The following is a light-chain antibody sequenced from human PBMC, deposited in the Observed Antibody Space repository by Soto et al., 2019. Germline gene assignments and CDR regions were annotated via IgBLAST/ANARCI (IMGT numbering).Light chain of an antibody. Sequence: DIQMTQSHSTLSGSVGDRVTITCRASQTISSWLAWYQQKPGKAPKLLIYKASTLKSGVPSRFSGSGSETEFTLTISSLQPDDFATYYCQHYNSYSEAFGQGTNVDIK. CDR1: QTISSW. CDR2: KAS. J-gene: IGKJ1*01. CDR3: QHYNSYSEA. V-gene: IGKV1-5*03.